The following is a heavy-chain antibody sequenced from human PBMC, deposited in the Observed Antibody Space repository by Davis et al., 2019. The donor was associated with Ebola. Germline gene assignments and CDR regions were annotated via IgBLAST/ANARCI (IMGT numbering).Heavy chain of an antibody. Sequence: GESLKISCAASGFTVDTSYMSWVRQAPGKGLEWISVISGSGGSTYYADSVKGRFTISRDNSKNTLHLQMNSLRAEDTAVYYCARHASGDFWYFGLWGRGTLVTVSS. CDR2: ISGSGGST. CDR3: ARHASGDFWYFGL. CDR1: GFTVDTSY. J-gene: IGHJ2*01. V-gene: IGHV3-66*04. D-gene: IGHD4-17*01.